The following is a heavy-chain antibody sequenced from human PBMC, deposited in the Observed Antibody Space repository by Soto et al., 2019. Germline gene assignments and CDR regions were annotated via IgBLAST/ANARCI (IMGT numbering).Heavy chain of an antibody. D-gene: IGHD3-9*01. CDR2: IIPIFGTA. Sequence: ASVKVSCKASGGTFSSYAISWVRQAPGQGLEWMGGIIPIFGTANYAQKFQGRVTITADESTSTAYMELSSLRSEDTAVYYCARVVVLTGYYDYFDYWGQGTLVTVSS. CDR3: ARVVVLTGYYDYFDY. J-gene: IGHJ4*02. CDR1: GGTFSSYA. V-gene: IGHV1-69*13.